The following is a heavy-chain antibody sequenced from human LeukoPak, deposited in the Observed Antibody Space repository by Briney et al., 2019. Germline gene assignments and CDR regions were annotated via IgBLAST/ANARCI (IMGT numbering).Heavy chain of an antibody. CDR1: GFTFSSYG. CDR3: AKEGQQLVSPFDY. D-gene: IGHD6-13*01. CDR2: IWYDGSNK. J-gene: IGHJ4*02. V-gene: IGHV3-30*02. Sequence: GGSLRLSCAASGFTFSSYGMHWARQTPGKGLEWVAVIWYDGSNKYYADSVKGRFTISRDNSKNTLYLQMNSLRAEDTAVYYCAKEGQQLVSPFDYWGQGTLVTVSS.